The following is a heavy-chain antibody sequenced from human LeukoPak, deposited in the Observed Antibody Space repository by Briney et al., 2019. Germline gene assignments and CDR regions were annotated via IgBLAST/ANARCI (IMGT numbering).Heavy chain of an antibody. V-gene: IGHV1-46*01. CDR3: ARASGVQLERLDY. Sequence: ASVKVSCKASGYTFTSYYMHWVRQAPGQGLEWMGIINPSGGSTSYAQKSQGRATMTRDMSTSTVYMELSSLRSEDTAVYYCARASGVQLERLDYWGQGTLVTVSS. CDR1: GYTFTSYY. CDR2: INPSGGST. D-gene: IGHD1-1*01. J-gene: IGHJ4*02.